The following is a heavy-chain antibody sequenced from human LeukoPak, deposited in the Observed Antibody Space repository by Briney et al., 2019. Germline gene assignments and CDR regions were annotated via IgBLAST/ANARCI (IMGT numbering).Heavy chain of an antibody. CDR3: ARDRPPVAWDY. CDR1: GYTFTSYY. D-gene: IGHD4-23*01. Sequence: GASVKVSCRASGYTFTSYYMHWVRQAPGQGLEWMGIINPSGGSTSYAQKFQGRVTMTRDTSTSTVYMELSSLRSEDTAVYYCARDRPPVAWDYWGQGTLVTVSS. J-gene: IGHJ4*02. CDR2: INPSGGST. V-gene: IGHV1-46*01.